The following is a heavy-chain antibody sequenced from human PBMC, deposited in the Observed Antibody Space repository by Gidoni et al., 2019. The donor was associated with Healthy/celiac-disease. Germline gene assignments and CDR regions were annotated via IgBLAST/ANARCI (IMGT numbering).Heavy chain of an antibody. J-gene: IGHJ4*02. V-gene: IGHV1-46*03. D-gene: IGHD1-26*01. CDR3: AREDSGSYSYDY. CDR2: INPSGGST. CDR1: GYTFTSYY. Sequence: QVQLVQSGAEVKKPGASVKVSCKASGYTFTSYYMPRVRQAPGQGLEWMGIINPSGGSTSYAQKCQGRVTMTRDTSTSTVYMELSSLRSEDTAVYYCAREDSGSYSYDYWGQGTLVTVSS.